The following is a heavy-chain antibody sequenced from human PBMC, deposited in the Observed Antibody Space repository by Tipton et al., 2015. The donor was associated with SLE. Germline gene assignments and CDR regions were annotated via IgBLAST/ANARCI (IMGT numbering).Heavy chain of an antibody. V-gene: IGHV1-2*02. D-gene: IGHD3-10*01. CDR1: GYTFTGYY. CDR2: INPNSGGT. Sequence: QSGPEVKKPGASVKVSCKASGYTFTGYYMHWVRQAPGQGLEWMGWINPNSGGTNYAQKFQGRVTMTRDTSISTAYMELSRLRSDDTAVYYCARLRGVRGAYDAFDIWGQGTMVTVSS. J-gene: IGHJ3*02. CDR3: ARLRGVRGAYDAFDI.